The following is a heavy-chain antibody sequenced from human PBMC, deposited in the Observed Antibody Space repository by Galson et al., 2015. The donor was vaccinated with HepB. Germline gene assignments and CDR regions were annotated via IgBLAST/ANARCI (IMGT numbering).Heavy chain of an antibody. CDR3: ARDSPIQLGPGWLDP. CDR2: IYYSGRT. J-gene: IGHJ5*02. V-gene: IGHV4-30-4*01. Sequence: QVQLQESGPGLVKPSETLSLTCSVSGGSISSGAYYWSWIRQPPGKGLEWVGYIYYSGRTYYTPSLESRIVISVDTSKNHFSLNLTSVTAADTAVYYCARDSPIQLGPGWLDPWGQGTLVTVSS. D-gene: IGHD5-18*01. CDR1: GGSISSGAYY.